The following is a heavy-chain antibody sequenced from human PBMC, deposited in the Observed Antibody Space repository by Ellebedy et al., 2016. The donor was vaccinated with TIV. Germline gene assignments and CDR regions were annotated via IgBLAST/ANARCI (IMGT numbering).Heavy chain of an antibody. CDR2: ISSNGGST. J-gene: IGHJ6*02. D-gene: IGHD2-2*01. CDR1: GFTFSSYA. V-gene: IGHV3-64D*06. CDR3: AKGPSIGYCSSTSCLYYYYYGMDV. Sequence: GESLKISXSASGFTFSSYAMHWVRQAPGKGLEYVSAISSNGGSTYYADSVKGRFTISRDNSKNTLYLQMSSLRAEDTAVYYCAKGPSIGYCSSTSCLYYYYYGMDVWGQGTTVTGSS.